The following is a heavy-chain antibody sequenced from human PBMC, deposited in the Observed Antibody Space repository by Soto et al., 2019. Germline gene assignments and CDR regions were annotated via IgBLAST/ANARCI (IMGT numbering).Heavy chain of an antibody. Sequence: QVQLQQWGAGLLKPSETLSLTCAVYGGSFSGYYWSWIRQPPGKGLEWIGEINHSGNTYYNPSLKSRVTVSVYTSKNQFSLKVNSVTAADTAVYYCARGWYSPVFGVVYHDYWGQGTLVTVSS. D-gene: IGHD3-3*01. CDR3: ARGWYSPVFGVVYHDY. CDR1: GGSFSGYY. J-gene: IGHJ4*02. V-gene: IGHV4-34*01. CDR2: INHSGNT.